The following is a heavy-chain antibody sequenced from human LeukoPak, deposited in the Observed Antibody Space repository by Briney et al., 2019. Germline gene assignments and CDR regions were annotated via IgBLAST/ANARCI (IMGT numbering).Heavy chain of an antibody. CDR3: AGEVHDFWSGYYRVWYYYYYMDV. CDR2: IYYSEST. J-gene: IGHJ6*03. CDR1: GGSISRGGYH. D-gene: IGHD3-3*01. Sequence: SHTLSLPCTVSGGSISRGGYHGSWIRQHPAKGLEWIGYIYYSESTYYNPALKSRDTISLYTSKNQFSLKLSSVTAADTAVYYCAGEVHDFWSGYYRVWYYYYYMDVWGKGTTVTVSS. V-gene: IGHV4-31*03.